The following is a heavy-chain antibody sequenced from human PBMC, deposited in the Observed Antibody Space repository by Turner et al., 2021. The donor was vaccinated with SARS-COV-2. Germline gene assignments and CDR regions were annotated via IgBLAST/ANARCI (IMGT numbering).Heavy chain of an antibody. V-gene: IGHV1-69*06. D-gene: IGHD3-9*01. J-gene: IGHJ4*02. CDR3: ASTYYDILTGYLAY. Sequence: QVQLVQSGAEVKKPGSSVKGSCKASGGTFSNYAINWVRQAPGQGLEWMGGIIPIFGTANYAQKFQGRVTITADKSTSTAYMELSSLRSEDTAVYYCASTYYDILTGYLAYWGQGTLVTVSS. CDR1: GGTFSNYA. CDR2: IIPIFGTA.